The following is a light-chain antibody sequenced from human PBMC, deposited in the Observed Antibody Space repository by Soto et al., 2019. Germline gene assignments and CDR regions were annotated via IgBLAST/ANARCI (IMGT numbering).Light chain of an antibody. Sequence: DIQMTQSPSTLSASVGDRVTITCRASQSISSWLAWYQQKPGKAPKLLIHGASSLESGVPSRFSGSGSGTEFTLTTSSLQPDDFATYYCQQYDTFSTFGQGTKVEIK. CDR2: GAS. J-gene: IGKJ1*01. CDR1: QSISSW. V-gene: IGKV1-5*01. CDR3: QQYDTFST.